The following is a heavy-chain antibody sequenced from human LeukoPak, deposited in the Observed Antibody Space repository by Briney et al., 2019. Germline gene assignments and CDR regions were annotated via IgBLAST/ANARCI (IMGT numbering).Heavy chain of an antibody. CDR1: GGSLSNYY. CDR3: ARGPASGSDFAWFDS. J-gene: IGHJ5*01. Sequence: SETLSLTCAVYGGSLSNYYWSWIRQPPGKGLEWIGEINHSGSTKFNPSLKSRVTILVDMSKSQFSLELRSVTAADTAVYYCARGPASGSDFAWFDSWGQGTLVTVSS. V-gene: IGHV4-34*01. CDR2: INHSGST. D-gene: IGHD3-10*01.